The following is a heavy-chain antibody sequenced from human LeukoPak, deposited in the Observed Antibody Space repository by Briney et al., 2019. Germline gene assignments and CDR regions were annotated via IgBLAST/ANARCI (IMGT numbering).Heavy chain of an antibody. V-gene: IGHV3-23*01. Sequence: PGGSLRLSCAASGFTFSIFAMHWVRQAPGKGLEWVSAIGSIDTYYADSVRGRFTISRDNSKNTLFLQMNFLRAEDTAIYYCAKTILYLDYWGQGTLVTVSS. CDR2: IGSIDT. J-gene: IGHJ4*02. CDR3: AKTILYLDY. CDR1: GFTFSIFA.